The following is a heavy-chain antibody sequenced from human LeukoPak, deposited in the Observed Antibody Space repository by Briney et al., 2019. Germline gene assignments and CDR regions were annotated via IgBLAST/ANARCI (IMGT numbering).Heavy chain of an antibody. CDR3: ARDRYNEYFHY. D-gene: IGHD3-9*01. V-gene: IGHV3-48*03. J-gene: IGHJ1*01. CDR1: GFTSNNYE. Sequence: PGGSLRLSCAASGFTSNNYEMNWIRQAPGKGLEWVSYISSSAITIYYADSVKGRFTISRDNAKNSLYLQMNSLRVEDTAVYYCARDRYNEYFHYWGQGTLVTVSS. CDR2: ISSSAITI.